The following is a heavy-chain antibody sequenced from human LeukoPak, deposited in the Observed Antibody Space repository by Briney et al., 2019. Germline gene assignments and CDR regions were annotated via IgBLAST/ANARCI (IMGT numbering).Heavy chain of an antibody. Sequence: SQTLSLTCTDSGGSISSGGYYWSWIRQHPGKALEWLGYIYYSGSTYYNPSLKSRVTISVDTSKNQFSLKLSSVTAADTAVYYCARSAMGGYSKLDAFDIWGQGTMVTVSS. CDR2: IYYSGST. CDR1: GGSISSGGYY. J-gene: IGHJ3*02. CDR3: ARSAMGGYSKLDAFDI. V-gene: IGHV4-31*03. D-gene: IGHD5-12*01.